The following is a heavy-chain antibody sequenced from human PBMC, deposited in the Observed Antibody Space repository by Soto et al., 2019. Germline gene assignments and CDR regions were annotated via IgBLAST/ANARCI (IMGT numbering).Heavy chain of an antibody. D-gene: IGHD2-2*02. Sequence: QVQLVQSGAEVKKPGSSVKVSCKASGGTFSSYAISWVRQAPGQGLEWMGGIIPIFGTASYAQKFQGRVTITADESTSTAYMELSSLRSEDTAVYYCARGPFYCSSTSCYTRHFDYWGQGTLVTVSS. V-gene: IGHV1-69*01. CDR3: ARGPFYCSSTSCYTRHFDY. CDR2: IIPIFGTA. J-gene: IGHJ4*02. CDR1: GGTFSSYA.